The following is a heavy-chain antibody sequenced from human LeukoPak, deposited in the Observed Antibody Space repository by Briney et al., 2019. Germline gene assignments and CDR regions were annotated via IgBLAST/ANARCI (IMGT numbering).Heavy chain of an antibody. Sequence: SVKVSCKTSGGTFSSYAISWVRQAPGQGLEWMGGIIPIFGTANYAQKFQGRVTITADESTSTAYMELSSLRSEDTAVYYCGRWGDYYDSSGYYRGWYFDYWGQGTLVTVSS. J-gene: IGHJ4*02. CDR3: GRWGDYYDSSGYYRGWYFDY. D-gene: IGHD3-22*01. CDR2: IIPIFGTA. CDR1: GGTFSSYA. V-gene: IGHV1-69*13.